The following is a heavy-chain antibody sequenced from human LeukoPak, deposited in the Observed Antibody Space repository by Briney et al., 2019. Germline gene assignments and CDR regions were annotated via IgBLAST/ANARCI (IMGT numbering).Heavy chain of an antibody. Sequence: GGSLRLSCAASGFTFSSYNMNWVRQAPGKGLEWVSGSSSIGGRTYYADSVKGRFTVTRDNSRNTLYLQMNSLRAEDTGVYYCAKDDAWGRFYHWGQGTLVTVSS. CDR3: AKDDAWGRFYH. D-gene: IGHD3-16*01. J-gene: IGHJ1*01. V-gene: IGHV3-23*01. CDR2: SSSIGGRT. CDR1: GFTFSSYN.